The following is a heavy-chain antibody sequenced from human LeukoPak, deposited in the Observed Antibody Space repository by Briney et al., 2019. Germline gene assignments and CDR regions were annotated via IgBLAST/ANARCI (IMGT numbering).Heavy chain of an antibody. CDR3: ARDRTGYYYMDV. D-gene: IGHD3-10*01. CDR2: ISGSGGST. J-gene: IGHJ6*03. Sequence: GGSLRLSCAASGFTFSSYAMSWVRQAPGKGLEWVSAISGSGGSTYYADSVKGRFTISRDNSKNTLYLQMNSLRAEDTAVYYCARDRTGYYYMDVWGKGTTVTISS. V-gene: IGHV3-23*01. CDR1: GFTFSSYA.